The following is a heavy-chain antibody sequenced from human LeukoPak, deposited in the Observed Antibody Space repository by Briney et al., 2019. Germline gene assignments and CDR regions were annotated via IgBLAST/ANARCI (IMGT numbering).Heavy chain of an antibody. J-gene: IGHJ5*02. CDR2: INPNSGGT. CDR1: GYTFTSYG. CDR3: ARVVTSPSVRGYNWFDP. V-gene: IGHV1-2*02. Sequence: ASVKVSCKASGYTFTSYGISWVRQAPGQGLEWMGWINPNSGGTNYAQKFQGRVTMTRDTSISTAYMELSRLRSDDTAVYYCARVVTSPSVRGYNWFDPWGQGTLVTVSS. D-gene: IGHD3-10*01.